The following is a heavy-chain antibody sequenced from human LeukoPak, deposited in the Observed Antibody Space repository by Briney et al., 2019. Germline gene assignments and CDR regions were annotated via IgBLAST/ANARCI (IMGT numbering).Heavy chain of an antibody. CDR3: AKEGTPQVSTWYDL. CDR1: GFTFSTYA. V-gene: IGHV3-30*04. J-gene: IGHJ5*02. D-gene: IGHD3-10*01. Sequence: GGSLRLSCAASGFTFSTYAMHWVRQALGKGLEWVAVISYEGGTQHYADSVKGRFIISRDNPRNTLYLQMNILRTEDTAVYYCAKEGTPQVSTWYDLWGQGTQVIVSS. CDR2: ISYEGGTQ.